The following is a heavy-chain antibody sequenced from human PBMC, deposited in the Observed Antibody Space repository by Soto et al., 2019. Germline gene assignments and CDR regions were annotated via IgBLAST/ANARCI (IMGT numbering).Heavy chain of an antibody. J-gene: IGHJ4*02. CDR1: GFTFNDYY. D-gene: IGHD1-1*01. Sequence: VQLVESGGDLVKPGGSLRLSCAASGFTFNDYYMSWIRQAPGKGLEWISCISSSGSTVYYEDSVKGRFTISRDNAKNSLYLQMNSLRVEDTAVYYCARDRPSNWNDLDYWGQGTRVTVSS. CDR3: ARDRPSNWNDLDY. V-gene: IGHV3-11*01. CDR2: ISSSGSTV.